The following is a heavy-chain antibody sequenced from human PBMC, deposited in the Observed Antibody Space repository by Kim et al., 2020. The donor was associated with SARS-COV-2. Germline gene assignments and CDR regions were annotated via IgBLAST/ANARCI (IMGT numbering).Heavy chain of an antibody. CDR2: ISYDESNK. Sequence: GGSLRLSCAASGFTFSSYSIHWVRQAPGKGLEWVAVISYDESNKQYADSVKGRFTISRDNSKNTVYLQMNRLRAEDTALYHCARDFYGSGSYSLTGPIDYWAQRTPVTVAS. CDR1: GFTFSSYS. J-gene: IGHJ4*02. D-gene: IGHD3-10*01. V-gene: IGHV3-30*04. CDR3: ARDFYGSGSYSLTGPIDY.